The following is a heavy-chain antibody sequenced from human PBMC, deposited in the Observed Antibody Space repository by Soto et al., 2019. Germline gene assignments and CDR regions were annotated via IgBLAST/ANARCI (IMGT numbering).Heavy chain of an antibody. D-gene: IGHD6-19*01. V-gene: IGHV1-69*12. CDR1: GGTFSRYA. Sequence: QVQLVQSGAEVKKYGSSVKVSCKASGGTFSRYAISWVRQAPGQGLEWMGGITPMFGTANYAQRFQGRVTIAADEATSTAYMQRSSLRSDDTAVYYCAQTLGLAVAGPGRFDLWGRGTLVTGSS. J-gene: IGHJ2*01. CDR3: AQTLGLAVAGPGRFDL. CDR2: ITPMFGTA.